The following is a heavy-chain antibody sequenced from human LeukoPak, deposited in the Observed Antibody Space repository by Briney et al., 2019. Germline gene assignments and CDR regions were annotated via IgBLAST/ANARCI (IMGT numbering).Heavy chain of an antibody. D-gene: IGHD2-15*01. J-gene: IGHJ4*02. CDR1: GFTFSSYL. CDR2: ISSDGGST. CDR3: VICTGGSCHDFDH. V-gene: IGHV3-64*02. Sequence: QTGGSLRLSCAASGFTFSSYLMHWVRQAPGKGLEYVSSISSDGGSTYYAESVKGRFTTSRDNSKNTLYLQMGSLRAEDMAMYYCVICTGGSCHDFDHWGQGSLVTVSS.